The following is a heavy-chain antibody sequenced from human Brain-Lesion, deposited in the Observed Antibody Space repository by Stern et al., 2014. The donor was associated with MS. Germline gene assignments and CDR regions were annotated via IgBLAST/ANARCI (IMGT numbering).Heavy chain of an antibody. Sequence: VQLVQSGAEVKKPGASVKVSCKTSGYIFTGYYIHWVRQAPGQGLEWMAWINPNNGGTKYDQKFQGRVTMSRDTSISTAYVELSSLTSDDTAVYYCARDQRGITIFGVVTDYYYLGXXXWGQGTTVTVSS. CDR2: INPNNGGT. V-gene: IGHV1-2*02. CDR3: ARDQRGITIFGVVTDYYYLGXXX. J-gene: IGHJ6*02. D-gene: IGHD3-3*01. CDR1: GYIFTGYY.